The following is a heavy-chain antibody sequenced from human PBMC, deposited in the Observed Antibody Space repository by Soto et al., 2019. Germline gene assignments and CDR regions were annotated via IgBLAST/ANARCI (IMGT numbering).Heavy chain of an antibody. CDR3: ARSYYGSGSQTTFDY. V-gene: IGHV1-69*13. J-gene: IGHJ4*02. D-gene: IGHD3-10*01. Sequence: SVKVSCKASGGTFSSYTISWVRQAPGQGLEWMGRIIPIFGTANYAQKFQGRVTITADESTSTAYMELSSLRSEDTAVYYCARSYYGSGSQTTFDYWGQGTLVTVSS. CDR1: GGTFSSYT. CDR2: IIPIFGTA.